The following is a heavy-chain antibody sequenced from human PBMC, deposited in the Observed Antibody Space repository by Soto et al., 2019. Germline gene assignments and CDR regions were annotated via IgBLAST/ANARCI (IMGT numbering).Heavy chain of an antibody. CDR3: ARAYGRNFDY. J-gene: IGHJ4*02. CDR2: INHSGST. CDR1: GGSFSGYY. Sequence: SETLSLTCAVYGGSFSGYYWTWIRQPPGKGLEWIGEINHSGSTNYNPSLKSRVTISVDTSKNQFSLKLSSVTAADTAVYYCARAYGRNFDYWGQGPLVT. V-gene: IGHV4-34*01. D-gene: IGHD3-10*01.